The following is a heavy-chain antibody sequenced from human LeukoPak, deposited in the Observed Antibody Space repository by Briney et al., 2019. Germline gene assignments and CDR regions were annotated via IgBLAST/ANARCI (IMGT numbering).Heavy chain of an antibody. CDR2: ISYDGSNK. J-gene: IGHJ5*02. V-gene: IGHV3-30*04. Sequence: PGRSLRLSCAASGFTFSSYAMHWVRQAPGKGLEWVAVISYDGSNKYYADSVKGRFTISRDNSKNTLYLQMNSLRAEDTAVYYCARGRVVPGSEGWFDHWGQGTLVTVSS. CDR1: GFTFSSYA. D-gene: IGHD2-2*01. CDR3: ARGRVVPGSEGWFDH.